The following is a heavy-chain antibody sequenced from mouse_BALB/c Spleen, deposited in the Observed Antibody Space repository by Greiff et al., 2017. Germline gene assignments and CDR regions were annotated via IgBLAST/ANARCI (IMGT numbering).Heavy chain of an antibody. CDR3: ASPYYGSSSYWYFDV. CDR2: ISTYYGDA. Sequence: VQLQQSGAELVRPGVSVKISCKGSGYTFTDYAMHWVKQSHAKSLEWIGVISTYYGDASYNQKFKGKATMTVDKSSSTAYMELARLTSEDSAIYYCASPYYGSSSYWYFDVWGAGTTVTVSS. V-gene: IGHV1S137*01. CDR1: GYTFTDYA. J-gene: IGHJ1*01. D-gene: IGHD1-1*01.